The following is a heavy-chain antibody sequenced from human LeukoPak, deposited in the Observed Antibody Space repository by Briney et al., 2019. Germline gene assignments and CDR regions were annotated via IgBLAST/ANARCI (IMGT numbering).Heavy chain of an antibody. Sequence: GGSLRLSCAASVFTFRTDSTNWGRQPPGEGLEWDSYISSSSSTLFYADSLKGRFPISRDNAKNSLYLQMNGLRDEDTAVYYCSCALLAAADAYWGEGTLVTVSS. V-gene: IGHV3-48*02. J-gene: IGHJ4*02. CDR2: ISSSSSTL. D-gene: IGHD6-13*01. CDR3: SCALLAAADAY. CDR1: VFTFRTDS.